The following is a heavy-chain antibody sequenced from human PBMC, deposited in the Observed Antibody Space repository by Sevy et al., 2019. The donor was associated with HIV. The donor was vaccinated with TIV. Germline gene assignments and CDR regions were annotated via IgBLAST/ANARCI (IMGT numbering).Heavy chain of an antibody. V-gene: IGHV3-7*01. CDR2: IKEDGSAK. J-gene: IGHJ4*01. D-gene: IGHD1-26*01. Sequence: GGSLRLSCAASRFTFKTYWMSWVRQAPGKGLEWVGNIKEDGSAKYYADSVRGRFTISRDYAKNSLYLQMSSLRVEDTAVYYCARDSPGYGGYSYWGQGTLVTVSS. CDR3: ARDSPGYGGYSY. CDR1: RFTFKTYW.